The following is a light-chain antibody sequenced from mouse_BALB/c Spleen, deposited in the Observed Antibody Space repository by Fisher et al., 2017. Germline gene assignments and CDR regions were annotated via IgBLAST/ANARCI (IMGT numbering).Light chain of an antibody. CDR3: HQSTSYPFT. CDR1: SSVSY. Sequence: IVLTQSTAIMSASPGEKVTMTCSASSSVSYMYWYLQNPRSSPKPWSYHTSNLASGVPARYSGSGSGNSYSLTISSMEADDAATYYCHQSTSYPFTFGSGTKLDI. CDR2: HTS. V-gene: IGKV4-68*01. J-gene: IGKJ4*01.